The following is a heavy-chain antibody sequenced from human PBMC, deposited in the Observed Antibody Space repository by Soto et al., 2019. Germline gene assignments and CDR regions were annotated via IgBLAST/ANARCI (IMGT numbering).Heavy chain of an antibody. V-gene: IGHV1-69*13. CDR3: ASSWSIYYYYGMDV. Sequence: SVKVSCKASGGTFSSYAISWVRQAPGQGLEWMGGIIPIFGTANYAQKFQGRVTITADESTSTAYMELSSLRSEDTAVYYCASSWSIYYYYGMDVWGQGTTVTVS. CDR1: GGTFSSYA. D-gene: IGHD6-13*01. CDR2: IIPIFGTA. J-gene: IGHJ6*02.